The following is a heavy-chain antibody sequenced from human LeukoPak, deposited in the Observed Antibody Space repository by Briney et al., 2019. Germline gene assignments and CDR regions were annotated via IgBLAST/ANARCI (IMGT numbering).Heavy chain of an antibody. CDR1: GFTFSSYS. J-gene: IGHJ4*02. CDR3: ARILAAVGPLNFDS. V-gene: IGHV3-21*01. D-gene: IGHD6-13*01. CDR2: ISSSSSYI. Sequence: PGGSLRLSCAASGFTFSSYSMNWVRHAPGKGLEWVSSISSSSSYIYYADSVKGRFTISSDNAKNSLYLQMNSLRAEDTAVYYCARILAAVGPLNFDSWGQGTLVTVSS.